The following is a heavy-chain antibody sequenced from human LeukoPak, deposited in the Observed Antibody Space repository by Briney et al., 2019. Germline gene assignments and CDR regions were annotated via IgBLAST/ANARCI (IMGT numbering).Heavy chain of an antibody. CDR2: FDPEDGET. V-gene: IGHV1-24*01. Sequence: GASVKVSCKVSGYTLTELSMHWVRLAPGKGREWMGGFDPEDGETIYAQKFQGRVTMTEDTSTDTAYMELSSLRSEDTAVYYCATSLEATTPFDYWGQGTLVTVSS. D-gene: IGHD1-26*01. CDR3: ATSLEATTPFDY. CDR1: GYTLTELS. J-gene: IGHJ4*02.